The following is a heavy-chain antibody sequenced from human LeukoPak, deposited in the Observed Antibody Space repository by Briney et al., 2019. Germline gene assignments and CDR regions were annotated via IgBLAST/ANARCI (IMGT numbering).Heavy chain of an antibody. V-gene: IGHV3-23*01. CDR3: AKSGRGGGTWYFDY. J-gene: IGHJ4*02. CDR1: GFTFSSNA. CDR2: ISGSGGST. D-gene: IGHD3-10*01. Sequence: GGSLRLSCAASGFTFSSNAMSCVRQAPGKGLEWVSAISGSGGSTYYADSVKGRFTISRDNSKNTLYLQMNSLRAEDTAVYYCAKSGRGGGTWYFDYWGQGTLVTVSS.